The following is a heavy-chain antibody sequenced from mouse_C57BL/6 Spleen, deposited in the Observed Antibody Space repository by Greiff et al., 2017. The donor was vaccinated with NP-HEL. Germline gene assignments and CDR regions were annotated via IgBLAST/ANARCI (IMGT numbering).Heavy chain of an antibody. CDR2: ISSGGDYI. CDR3: TRDLDYDVGFAY. J-gene: IGHJ3*01. V-gene: IGHV5-9-1*02. CDR1: GFTFSSYA. D-gene: IGHD2-4*01. Sequence: EVNLVESGEGLVKPGGSLKLSCAASGFTFSSYAMSWVRQTPEKRLEWVAYISSGGDYIYYADTVKGRFTISRDNARNTLYLQMSSLKSEDTAMYYCTRDLDYDVGFAYWGQGTLVTVSA.